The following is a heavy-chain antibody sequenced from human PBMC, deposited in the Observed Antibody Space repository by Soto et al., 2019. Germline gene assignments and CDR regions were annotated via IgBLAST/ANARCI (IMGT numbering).Heavy chain of an antibody. V-gene: IGHV3-64D*06. CDR3: VKDRRVTMVRGVIYLDY. D-gene: IGHD3-10*01. Sequence: GGSLRLSCSASGFTFSSYAMHWVRQAPGKGLEYVSAISSNGGSTYYADSVKGRFTISRDNSKNTLYLQMSSLRAEDTDVYYCVKDRRVTMVRGVIYLDYWGQGTLVTVSS. CDR1: GFTFSSYA. CDR2: ISSNGGST. J-gene: IGHJ4*02.